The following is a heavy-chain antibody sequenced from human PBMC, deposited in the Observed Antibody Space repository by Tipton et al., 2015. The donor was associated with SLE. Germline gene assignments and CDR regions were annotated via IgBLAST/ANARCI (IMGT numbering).Heavy chain of an antibody. CDR1: GGSISSYY. Sequence: LRLSCTVSGGSISSYYWSWIRQPAGKGLEWIGRIYTSGSTNYNPSLKSRVTMSVDTSKNQFSLKLSSVTAADTAVYYCVKNGDSSPSYFNYFYYYMDVWGRGTTVTVSS. CDR2: IYTSGST. V-gene: IGHV4-4*07. CDR3: VKNGDSSPSYFNYFYYYMDV. J-gene: IGHJ6*03. D-gene: IGHD3-22*01.